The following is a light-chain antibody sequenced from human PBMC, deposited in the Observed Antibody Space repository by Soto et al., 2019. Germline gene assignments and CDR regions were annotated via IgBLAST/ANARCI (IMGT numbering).Light chain of an antibody. V-gene: IGKV3-15*01. J-gene: IGKJ3*01. CDR1: QIISNN. CDR2: AAS. Sequence: EIVMTQSPVTLSVSPGERATLSCRASQIISNNLAWFQQKPGQAPRLLINAASTRAAGIPARFSGSGSGTEFTLTIGSLQSEDYAVYYCQQYNDWPRTFGPGTTVDIK. CDR3: QQYNDWPRT.